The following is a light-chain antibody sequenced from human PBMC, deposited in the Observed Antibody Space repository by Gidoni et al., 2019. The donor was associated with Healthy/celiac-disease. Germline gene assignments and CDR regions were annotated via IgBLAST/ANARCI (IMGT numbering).Light chain of an antibody. CDR3: CSYACSYTLV. V-gene: IGLV2-11*01. Sequence: QSALTQPRSVSGSTGQSVTISCTVTSSDVGGYNYVSWYQQHPGKAPKLMIYDVSKRPSGVPDRFSGSKSGNTASLTISGLQAEDEADYYCCSYACSYTLVFGGGTKLTVL. J-gene: IGLJ2*01. CDR2: DVS. CDR1: SSDVGGYNY.